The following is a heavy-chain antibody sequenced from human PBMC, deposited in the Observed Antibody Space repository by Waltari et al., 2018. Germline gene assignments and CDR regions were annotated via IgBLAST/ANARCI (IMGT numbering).Heavy chain of an antibody. V-gene: IGHV4-4*07. D-gene: IGHD1-26*01. Sequence: QLQLQASGQVLGKPSPTLSMHCTASPASHSSYYWSWIRQPAGKGLEWIGRIYTSGSTNYNPSLKSRVTMSVDTSKNQFSLKLSSVTAADTAVYYCAREEPFDPWGQGTLVTVSS. J-gene: IGHJ5*02. CDR2: IYTSGST. CDR3: AREEPFDP. CDR1: PASHSSYY.